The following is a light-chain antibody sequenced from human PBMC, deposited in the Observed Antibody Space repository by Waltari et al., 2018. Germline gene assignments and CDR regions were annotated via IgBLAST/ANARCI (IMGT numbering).Light chain of an antibody. CDR3: QQYYSAPNT. CDR1: QSVFNTNNKNY. J-gene: IGKJ2*01. CDR2: WAS. V-gene: IGKV4-1*01. Sequence: DIVMTQSPDSLAVSLGERATINCKSSQSVFNTNNKNYLAWYQQKPGHPPKLLIYWASTLESGVPDRFSGGGSGTDFTLAISSLQAEDVAVYYCQQYYSAPNTFGQGTNVEIK.